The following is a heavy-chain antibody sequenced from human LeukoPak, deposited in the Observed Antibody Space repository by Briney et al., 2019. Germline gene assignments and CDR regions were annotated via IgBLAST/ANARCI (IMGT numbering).Heavy chain of an antibody. Sequence: PGGSLRLSCAASGFSFSSYWMHWVRQAPGTGLVWVSRIKSDGSTTNYADFVKGRFTISRDNAKNTLYLQMNSLRAEDTAVYYCARDTLNGPFVISLDYWGQGALVTVSS. D-gene: IGHD3-9*01. V-gene: IGHV3-74*01. CDR1: GFSFSSYW. J-gene: IGHJ4*02. CDR2: IKSDGSTT. CDR3: ARDTLNGPFVISLDY.